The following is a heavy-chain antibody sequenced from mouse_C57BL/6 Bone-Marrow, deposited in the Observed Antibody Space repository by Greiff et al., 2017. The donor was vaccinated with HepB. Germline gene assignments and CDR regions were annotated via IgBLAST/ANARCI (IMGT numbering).Heavy chain of an antibody. D-gene: IGHD1-1*01. Sequence: EVQLQQSGAELVRPGASVKLSCTASGFNIKDYYMHWVKQRPEQGLEWIGRIDPEDGDTEYAPKFQGKATMTADTSSNTAYLQLSSLTSEDTAVYYCTRAILLRYLSWGYWGQGTTLTVSS. J-gene: IGHJ2*01. CDR3: TRAILLRYLSWGY. CDR1: GFNIKDYY. CDR2: IDPEDGDT. V-gene: IGHV14-1*01.